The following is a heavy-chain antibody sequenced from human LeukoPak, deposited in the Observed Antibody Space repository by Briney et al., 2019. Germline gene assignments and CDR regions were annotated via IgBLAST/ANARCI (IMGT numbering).Heavy chain of an antibody. CDR3: AREAGSSSSGSNFDY. CDR2: IYHSGST. V-gene: IGHV4-4*02. CDR1: GGSISSSNW. Sequence: SETLSLTCAVSGGSISSSNWWSWVRQPPGKGLEWIGEIYHSGSTNYNPSLKRRVTISVDKSKNQFSLKLSSVTAADTAVYYCAREAGSSSSGSNFDYWGQGTLVTVSS. J-gene: IGHJ4*02. D-gene: IGHD6-6*01.